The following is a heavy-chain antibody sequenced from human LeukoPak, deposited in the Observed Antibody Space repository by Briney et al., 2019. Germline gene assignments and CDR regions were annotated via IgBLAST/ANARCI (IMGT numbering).Heavy chain of an antibody. CDR3: TTYYGSTAWIDY. CDR2: IKSKTDGGTT. V-gene: IGHV3-15*01. J-gene: IGHJ4*02. D-gene: IGHD3-10*01. Sequence: PGGSLRLSCAASGFTFSNAWMSWVRQAPGKGLGWVGRIKSKTDGGTTDYAASVQGRFTISRDDSKNTLYLQMTSLKTVDTAVYYCTTYYGSTAWIDYWGQGTLVTVSS. CDR1: GFTFSNAW.